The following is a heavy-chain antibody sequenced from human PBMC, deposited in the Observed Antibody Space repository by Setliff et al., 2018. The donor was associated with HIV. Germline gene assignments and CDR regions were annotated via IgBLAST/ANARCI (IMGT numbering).Heavy chain of an antibody. V-gene: IGHV3-66*01. CDR3: VRSGIILGITPWY. Sequence: PGGSLRLSCAPSGFTVSSNYMTWVRQAPGKGLEWVSVIYSNANTLYADSVKGRFTSSRDNAKGALYLQMNSLRAEDTAMYYCVRSGIILGITPWYWGQGTLVTVSS. CDR1: GFTVSSNY. D-gene: IGHD3-22*01. J-gene: IGHJ4*02. CDR2: IYSNANT.